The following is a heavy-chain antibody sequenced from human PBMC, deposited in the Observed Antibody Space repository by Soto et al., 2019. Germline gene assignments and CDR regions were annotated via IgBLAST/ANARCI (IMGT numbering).Heavy chain of an antibody. Sequence: GASVKVSCKVSGYTLTELSMHWVRQAPGKGLEWMGGFDPEDGETIYAQKFQGRVTMTEDTSTDTAYMELSSLRSEDTAVYYCATSLGRVGATTHFDYWGQGSLVTVSS. J-gene: IGHJ4*02. V-gene: IGHV1-24*01. D-gene: IGHD1-26*01. CDR1: GYTLTELS. CDR3: ATSLGRVGATTHFDY. CDR2: FDPEDGET.